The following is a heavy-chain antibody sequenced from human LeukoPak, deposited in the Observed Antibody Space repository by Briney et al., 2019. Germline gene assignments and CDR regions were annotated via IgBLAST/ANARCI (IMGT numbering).Heavy chain of an antibody. CDR1: GYTFTSYG. CDR3: ARDAGLYYDFWSGHPDY. D-gene: IGHD3-3*01. Sequence: ASVKVSCKASGYTFTSYGISWVRQAPGQGLEWMGWISAYNGNTNYAQKLQGRVTMTTDTSTSTAYMELRSLRYDDTAVYYCARDAGLYYDFWSGHPDYWGQGTLVTVSS. V-gene: IGHV1-18*01. CDR2: ISAYNGNT. J-gene: IGHJ4*02.